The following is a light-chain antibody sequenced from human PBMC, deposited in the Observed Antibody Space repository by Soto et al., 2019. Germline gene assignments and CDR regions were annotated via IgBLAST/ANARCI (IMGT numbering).Light chain of an antibody. J-gene: IGLJ1*01. CDR3: KSYNSILGYV. V-gene: IGLV1-40*01. CDR1: SSNIGAGYD. Sequence: QSVLTQPPSVSGAPGQRVTISCTGSSSNIGAGYDVHWYQQLPGTAPKLLIYGNSNRPSGVPDRFSGSKSGTSASLAITGLQAEDEADYYCKSYNSILGYVFGTGTRSPS. CDR2: GNS.